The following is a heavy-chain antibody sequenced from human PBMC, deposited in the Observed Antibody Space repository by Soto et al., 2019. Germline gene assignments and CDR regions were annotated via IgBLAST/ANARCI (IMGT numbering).Heavy chain of an antibody. Sequence: SETLSLTCTVSGGSISSYYRSRIRQPPGKGLEWIGDIYYSGSTNYNPSLKSRVTISVDTSKNQFSLKLSSVTAADTAVYYCARKYQLLSDAWFDPWGQGTLVTVSS. CDR2: IYYSGST. J-gene: IGHJ5*02. D-gene: IGHD2-2*01. V-gene: IGHV4-59*12. CDR3: ARKYQLLSDAWFDP. CDR1: GGSISSYY.